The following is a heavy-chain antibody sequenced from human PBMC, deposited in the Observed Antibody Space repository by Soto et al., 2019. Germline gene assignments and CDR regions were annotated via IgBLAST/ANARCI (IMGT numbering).Heavy chain of an antibody. V-gene: IGHV3-30*18. CDR1: GFTFSNYG. CDR3: AKDPLTTTVTTVGY. J-gene: IGHJ4*02. CDR2: ISYHGSDK. Sequence: QVQLVESGGGVVQPGRSLRLSCAASGFTFSNYGMHWVRQAPGKGLEWVAVISYHGSDKYYADSVTGLFTISRDNSKNTLYLQMDSLRAEDTAVYYCAKDPLTTTVTTVGYWGQGTLVTVSS. D-gene: IGHD4-17*01.